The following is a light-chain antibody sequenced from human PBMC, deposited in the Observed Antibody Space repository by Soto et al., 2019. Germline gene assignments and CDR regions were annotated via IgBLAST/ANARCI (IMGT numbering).Light chain of an antibody. V-gene: IGKV3-15*01. Sequence: EIVMTQSPASLSVSPGETATLSCRASQSISNSLAWYQQKPGQAPSLLIYGASTRATGIPARFSGGGSGTEFTLTSLQSEDSALYYCQQYNNWPPRTFGQGTKLEIK. J-gene: IGKJ2*01. CDR1: QSISNS. CDR3: QQYNNWPPRT. CDR2: GAS.